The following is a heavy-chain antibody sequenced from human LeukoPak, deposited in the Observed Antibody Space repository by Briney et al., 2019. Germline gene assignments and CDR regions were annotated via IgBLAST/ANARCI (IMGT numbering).Heavy chain of an antibody. V-gene: IGHV3-20*04. CDR2: INWNGGST. CDR1: GFTFDDYG. Sequence: GGSLRLSCAASGFTFDDYGMSWVRQAPGKGLEWVSGINWNGGSTGYADSVKGRFTISRDNAKNSLYLQMNSLRAEDTALYYCARKYSGSYSRGAFDIWGQGTMVTVSS. CDR3: ARKYSGSYSRGAFDI. D-gene: IGHD1-26*01. J-gene: IGHJ3*02.